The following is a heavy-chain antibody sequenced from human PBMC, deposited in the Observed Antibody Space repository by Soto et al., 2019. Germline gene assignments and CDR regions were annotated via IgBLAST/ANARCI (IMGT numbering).Heavy chain of an antibody. CDR3: ARNYYYYYGMDV. CDR2: SITIFGKA. Sequence: SVKVSCKASGCTFSSYAISWVRQAPGQGLEWMGRSITIFGKANYAKKCQGRVTITADESTSTAYMELSSLESEDTDVYYCARNYYYYYGMDVWGQGTTVTVSS. CDR1: GCTFSSYA. V-gene: IGHV1-69*13. J-gene: IGHJ6*02.